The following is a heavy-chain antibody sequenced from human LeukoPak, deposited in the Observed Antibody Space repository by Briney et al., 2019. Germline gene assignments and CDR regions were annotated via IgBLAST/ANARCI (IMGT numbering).Heavy chain of an antibody. J-gene: IGHJ6*03. CDR2: INWNGGST. V-gene: IGHV3-20*04. Sequence: PGGSLRLSCAASGFTFSSYWMSWVRQAPGKGLEWVSGINWNGGSTGYADSVKGRFTISRDNAKNSLYLQMNSLRAEDTALYYCARDREYSSGSYFDYYYYYMDVWGKGTTVTVSS. D-gene: IGHD6-19*01. CDR3: ARDREYSSGSYFDYYYYYMDV. CDR1: GFTFSSYW.